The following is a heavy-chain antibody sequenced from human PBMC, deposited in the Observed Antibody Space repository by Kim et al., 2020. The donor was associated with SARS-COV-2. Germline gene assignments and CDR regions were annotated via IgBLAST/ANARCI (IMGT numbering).Heavy chain of an antibody. CDR3: ARGRLRGSGTYVIDP. CDR1: GVSIISGGYY. CDR2: ITYSGST. V-gene: IGHV4-31*03. D-gene: IGHD3-10*01. Sequence: SETLSLTCTVSGVSIISGGYYWSWIRQHPGKGLEWIGYITYSGSTNYNPSLKSRVIISVDTSKNQFSLNLTSVTAADTAMYYCARGRLRGSGTYVIDPWGQGILVTVSS. J-gene: IGHJ5*02.